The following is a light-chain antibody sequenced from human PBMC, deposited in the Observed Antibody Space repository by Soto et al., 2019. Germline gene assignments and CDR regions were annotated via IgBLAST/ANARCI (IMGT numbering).Light chain of an antibody. J-gene: IGKJ1*01. V-gene: IGKV3-20*01. Sequence: EIVLTQSPATLSSAPGETDTLSCRASQYVGTRLAWYQHKPGKAPRLLIYGASHRATGIPDRFSCSGAGTEFTRTISRLEHEDVAVAYCQQYGSSGTFGQGTK. CDR3: QQYGSSGT. CDR1: QYVGTR. CDR2: GAS.